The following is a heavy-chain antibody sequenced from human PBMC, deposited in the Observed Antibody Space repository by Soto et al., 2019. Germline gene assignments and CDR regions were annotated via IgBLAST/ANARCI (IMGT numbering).Heavy chain of an antibody. CDR1: GFTFSKFW. D-gene: IGHD2-2*02. J-gene: IGHJ5*02. CDR2: IKHDGSQK. Sequence: DVQLVESGGGLVQPGGSLRLSCTASGFTFSKFWMSWVRQAPGKGLEWVANIKHDGSQKYYVDPVKGRFTISRDNAKNSLYLQMNSLRVDDTAVYYCARLLLYSVSGRGWFDPLGQGTLVTVSS. V-gene: IGHV3-7*03. CDR3: ARLLLYSVSGRGWFDP.